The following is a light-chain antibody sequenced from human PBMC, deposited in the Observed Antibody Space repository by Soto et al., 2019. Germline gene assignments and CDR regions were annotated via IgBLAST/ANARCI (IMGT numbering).Light chain of an antibody. Sequence: EIVMTQSPATLSVSPGERATLSCRASQSVSSNLAWYQQKPGQAPRLLIYGASTRATGIPARFCGSGSGTEFTLTISSLQSEDFAVYYCQQRSNWWTFGQGTKVDIK. V-gene: IGKV3-15*01. CDR2: GAS. CDR3: QQRSNWWT. CDR1: QSVSSN. J-gene: IGKJ1*01.